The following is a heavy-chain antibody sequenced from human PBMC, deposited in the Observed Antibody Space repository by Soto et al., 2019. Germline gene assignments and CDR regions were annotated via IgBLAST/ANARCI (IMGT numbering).Heavy chain of an antibody. Sequence: GGSLRLSCVASGFSFGTYAMTWVRQVPGKGLEWVSTISGGIGSTFYADSVKGRFTISRDISKSTLSLQMNSLRPEDTAVYYCAKLAAAGTLYFGLDVWGQGTMVTVSS. J-gene: IGHJ6*02. CDR2: ISGGIGST. V-gene: IGHV3-23*01. CDR1: GFSFGTYA. CDR3: AKLAAAGTLYFGLDV. D-gene: IGHD6-13*01.